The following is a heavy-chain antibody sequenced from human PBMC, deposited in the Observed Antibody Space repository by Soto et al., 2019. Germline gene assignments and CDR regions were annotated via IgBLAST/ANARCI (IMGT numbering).Heavy chain of an antibody. V-gene: IGHV1-18*01. J-gene: IGHJ6*01. Sequence: QVQLVQSGAEVKKPGASVKVSCKASDNTFSTYVISWVRQAPGQGLEWMGWISANNGDTNYAQKFQGRVAMTTDTSTNTAYMEVRSPTPDGSAVYYCARMGYYRDDTGEMDVLGKGPRSPSPQ. D-gene: IGHD4-17*01. CDR3: ARMGYYRDDTGEMDV. CDR1: DNTFSTYV. CDR2: ISANNGDT.